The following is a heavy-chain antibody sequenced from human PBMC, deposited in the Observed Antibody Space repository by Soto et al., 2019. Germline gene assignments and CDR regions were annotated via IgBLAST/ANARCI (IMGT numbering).Heavy chain of an antibody. CDR3: ARGQRYSYGQLDY. CDR2: IYSGGST. V-gene: IGHV3-53*01. CDR1: GFTVSRNY. J-gene: IGHJ4*02. D-gene: IGHD5-18*01. Sequence: GGSLRLSCAASGFTVSRNYMSWVRQAPGKGLEWVSVIYSGGSTYYADSVKGRFTISRDNSKNTLYLQMNSLRAEDTAVYYCARGQRYSYGQLDYWGQGTLVTVSS.